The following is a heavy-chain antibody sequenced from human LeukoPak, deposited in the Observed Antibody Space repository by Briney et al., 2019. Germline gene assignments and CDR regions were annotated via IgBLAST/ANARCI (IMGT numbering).Heavy chain of an antibody. CDR1: GGSISSSSYY. CDR2: IYYSGNT. J-gene: IGHJ6*03. Sequence: SETLSLTCTVSGGSISSSSYYWGWIRQPPGKGLEWIGSIYYSGNTYYNPSLKSRVTISVDTSKNQFSLKLSSVTAADTAVHYCAREVEDYYYYYMDVWGKGTTVTVSS. V-gene: IGHV4-39*02. CDR3: AREVEDYYYYYMDV.